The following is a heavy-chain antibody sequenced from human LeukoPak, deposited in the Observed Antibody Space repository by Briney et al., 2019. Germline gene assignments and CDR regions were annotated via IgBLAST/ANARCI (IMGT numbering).Heavy chain of an antibody. CDR2: IIPIFGTA. D-gene: IGHD4-17*01. Sequence: SVKVSCKASGGTFSSYAISWVRQAPGQGLEWMGGIIPIFGTANYAQKFQGRVTITADKSTSTAYMELSRLRSDDTAVYYCARDAATVTTSGGHYYYYYMDVWGKGTTVTISS. CDR3: ARDAATVTTSGGHYYYYYMDV. J-gene: IGHJ6*03. CDR1: GGTFSSYA. V-gene: IGHV1-69*06.